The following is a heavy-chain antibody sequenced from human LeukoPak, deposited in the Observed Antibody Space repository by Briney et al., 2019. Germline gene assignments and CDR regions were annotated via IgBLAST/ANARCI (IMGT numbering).Heavy chain of an antibody. V-gene: IGHV3-23*01. D-gene: IGHD2-21*01. J-gene: IGHJ6*03. CDR2: ISGSGGST. CDR3: AKDGGGYYYYYYMDV. Sequence: AGGSLRLSCAASGFTFSSYAMSWVRQAPGKGLEWVSAISGSGGSTYYADSVKGRFTISRDNSKNTLYLQMNSLRAEDTAVYYCAKDGGGYYYYYYMDVWGKGTTVTVSS. CDR1: GFTFSSYA.